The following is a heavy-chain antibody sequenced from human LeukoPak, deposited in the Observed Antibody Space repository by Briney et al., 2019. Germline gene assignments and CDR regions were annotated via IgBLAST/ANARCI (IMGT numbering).Heavy chain of an antibody. CDR2: MYYSGIT. D-gene: IGHD6-19*01. CDR3: ARRVAVAGNYYFDY. Sequence: SETLSLTCTVSGGXISSYYCSWFRQPPGKGLEWIGYMYYSGITNYNPSLKSRVTISVDTSKNQFSLKLSSVTAADTTVYYCARRVAVAGNYYFDYWGQGTLVTVSA. J-gene: IGHJ4*02. V-gene: IGHV4-59*08. CDR1: GGXISSYY.